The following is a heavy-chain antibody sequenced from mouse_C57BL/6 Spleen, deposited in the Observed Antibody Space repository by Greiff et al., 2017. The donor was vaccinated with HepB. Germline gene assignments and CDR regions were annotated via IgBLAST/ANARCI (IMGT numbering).Heavy chain of an antibody. J-gene: IGHJ1*03. V-gene: IGHV1-5*01. Sequence: VQLQQSGTVLARPGASVKMSCKTSGYTFTSYWMHWVKQRPGQGLEWIGAIYPGNSDTSYNQKFKGKAKLTAVTSASTAYMELSSLTKEDSAVYYGTGGGGLYDVCNEGYFEVWGKGTTVTVSS. CDR2: IYPGNSDT. CDR3: TGGGGLYDVCNEGYFEV. CDR1: GYTFTSYW. D-gene: IGHD2-3*01.